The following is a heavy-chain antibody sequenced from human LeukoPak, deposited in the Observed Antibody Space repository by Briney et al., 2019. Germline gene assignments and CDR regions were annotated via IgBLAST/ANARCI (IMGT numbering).Heavy chain of an antibody. V-gene: IGHV4-30-2*01. D-gene: IGHD3-10*01. CDR3: ASGITMVRGVIITGGNYFDY. CDR1: GGSISSGGYS. Sequence: PSETLSLTCAVSGGSISSGGYSWSWIRQPPGKGLEWIGYIYHSGSTYYNPSLKSRVTISVDRSKNQFSLKLSSVTAADTAVYYCASGITMVRGVIITGGNYFDYWGQGTLVTVSS. J-gene: IGHJ4*02. CDR2: IYHSGST.